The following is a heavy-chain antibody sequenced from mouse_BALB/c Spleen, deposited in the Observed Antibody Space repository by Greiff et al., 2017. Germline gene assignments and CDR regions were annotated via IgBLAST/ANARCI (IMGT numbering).Heavy chain of an antibody. CDR3: ARSTGTSSYWYFDV. CDR1: GYSITSGYY. D-gene: IGHD4-1*02. CDR2: ISYDGSN. Sequence: EVQRVESGPGLVKPSQSLSLTCSVTGYSITSGYYWNWIRQFPGNKLEWMGYISYDGSNNYNPSLKNRISITRDTSKNQFFLKLNSVTTEDTATYYCARSTGTSSYWYFDVWGAGTTVTVSS. J-gene: IGHJ1*01. V-gene: IGHV3-6*02.